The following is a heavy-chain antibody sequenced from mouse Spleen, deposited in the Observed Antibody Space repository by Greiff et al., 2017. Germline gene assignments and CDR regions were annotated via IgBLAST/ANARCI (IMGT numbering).Heavy chain of an antibody. CDR2: IDPEDGET. J-gene: IGHJ1*03. Sequence: VQLQQSGAELVKPGASVKLSCTASGFNIKDYYMHWVKQRTEQGLEWIGRIDPEDGETKYAPKFQGKATITADTSSNTAYLQLSSLTSEVTAVYYCADYYGSSYGYFDVWGTGTTVTVSS. D-gene: IGHD1-1*01. CDR3: ADYYGSSYGYFDV. CDR1: GFNIKDYY. V-gene: IGHV14-2*01.